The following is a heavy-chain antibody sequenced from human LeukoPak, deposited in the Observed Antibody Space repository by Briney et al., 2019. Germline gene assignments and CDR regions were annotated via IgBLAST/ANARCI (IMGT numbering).Heavy chain of an antibody. J-gene: IGHJ4*02. Sequence: GGSLRLSCAASGLTFSSYAMSWVRQAPGKGLEWVSSISGSGGSTYYADSVKGRFPISRDNSKNTLYLQMNSLRAEDTAVYYCAKDEYYYGAGCYYNYPPPPAFDYWGQGTLVTVSS. CDR2: ISGSGGST. CDR3: AKDEYYYGAGCYYNYPPPPAFDY. D-gene: IGHD3-10*01. V-gene: IGHV3-23*01. CDR1: GLTFSSYA.